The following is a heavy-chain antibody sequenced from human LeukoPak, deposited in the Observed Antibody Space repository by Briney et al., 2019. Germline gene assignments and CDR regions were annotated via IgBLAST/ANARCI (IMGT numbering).Heavy chain of an antibody. V-gene: IGHV3-48*02. CDR2: ISGSTTTI. Sequence: GGSLRLSCAASGFTFCNYTMNWVRQAPGKGLEWVSLISGSTTTIYYADSVKGRFTISRANAKKSPIHQMNSLRDDDTAVYYCARCDYYDCSGYWDDGFDMWGQETIVSVSS. CDR3: ARCDYYDCSGYWDDGFDM. D-gene: IGHD3-22*01. CDR1: GFTFCNYT. J-gene: IGHJ3*02.